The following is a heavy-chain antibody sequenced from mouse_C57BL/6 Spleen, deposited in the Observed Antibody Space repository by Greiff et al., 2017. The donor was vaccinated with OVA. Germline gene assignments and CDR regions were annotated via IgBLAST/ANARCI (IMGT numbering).Heavy chain of an antibody. V-gene: IGHV5-6*01. J-gene: IGHJ4*01. CDR3: ARLITTVVPYYAMDY. Sequence: EVKLQESGGDLVKPGGSLKLSCAASGFTFSSYGMSWVRQTPDKRLEWVATISSGGSYTYYPDSVKGRFTISRDNAKNTLYLQMSSLKSEDTAMYYCARLITTVVPYYAMDYWGQGTSVTVSS. CDR1: GFTFSSYG. D-gene: IGHD1-1*01. CDR2: ISSGGSYT.